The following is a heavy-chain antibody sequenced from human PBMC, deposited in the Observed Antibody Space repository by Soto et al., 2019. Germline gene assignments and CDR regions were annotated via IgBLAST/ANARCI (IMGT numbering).Heavy chain of an antibody. J-gene: IGHJ6*02. CDR1: GFTFSSYS. Sequence: GGSLRLSCAASGFTFSSYSMNWVRQAPGKGLEWVSYISSSSSTIYYADSVKGRFTISRDNAKNSLYLQMNSLRDEDTAVYYCARDLADYAFPYYYYYYGMDVWGQGTTVTVSS. CDR2: ISSSSSTI. V-gene: IGHV3-48*02. CDR3: ARDLADYAFPYYYYYYGMDV. D-gene: IGHD4-17*01.